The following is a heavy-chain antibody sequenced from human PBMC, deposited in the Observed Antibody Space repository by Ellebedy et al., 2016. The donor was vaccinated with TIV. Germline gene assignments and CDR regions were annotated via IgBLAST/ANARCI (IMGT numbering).Heavy chain of an antibody. CDR1: GYSFTSYW. CDR2: IDPSDSYT. Sequence: GGSLRLSCKGSGYSFTSYWISWVRQMPGKGLEWMGRIDPSDSYTYYSPSFQGHVTISTDKSISTAYLQWSSLKASDTAMYYCARQDDLVTGYRFDYWGQGALVTVSS. CDR3: ARQDDLVTGYRFDY. J-gene: IGHJ4*02. D-gene: IGHD3-9*01. V-gene: IGHV5-10-1*01.